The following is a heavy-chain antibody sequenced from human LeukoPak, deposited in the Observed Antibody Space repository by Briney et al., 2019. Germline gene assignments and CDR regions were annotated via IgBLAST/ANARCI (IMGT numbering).Heavy chain of an antibody. D-gene: IGHD6-19*01. CDR1: DDSIMRDF. J-gene: IGHJ4*02. V-gene: IGHV4-59*01. CDR2: IRYSGRT. Sequence: PSETLSLTSTASDDSIMRDFWSSIRRPPGKGVEWIGYIRYSGRTEYNPSLKSRVTISIQTSKNQFSLKLTSVTAADTAIYYCARLPDVSGWPFDYWGQGILVTVSS. CDR3: ARLPDVSGWPFDY.